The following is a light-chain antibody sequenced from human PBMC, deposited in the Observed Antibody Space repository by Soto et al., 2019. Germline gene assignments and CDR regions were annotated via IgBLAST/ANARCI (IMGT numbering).Light chain of an antibody. CDR1: QTISSW. J-gene: IGKJ1*01. CDR3: QPYNSYSEA. V-gene: IGKV1-5*03. CDR2: TAS. Sequence: DIEMTQSPSTLSGSVGDRVTITCRASQTISSWLAWYQQKPGKAPKLLIYTASTLKSGVPSRFSGSGSGTEFTLTISSLQPDDFATYYCQPYNSYSEAVGQGTKVDIK.